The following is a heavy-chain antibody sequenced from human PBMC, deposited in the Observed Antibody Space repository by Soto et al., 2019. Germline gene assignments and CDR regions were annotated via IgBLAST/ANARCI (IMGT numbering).Heavy chain of an antibody. V-gene: IGHV1-69*13. CDR2: IIPIFGTA. Sequence: ASVKVSCKASGGTFSSYAISWVRQAPGQGLEWMGGIIPIFGTANYAQKFQGRVTITADESTSTAYMELSSLRSEDTAVYYCARRSIIYYGMDXCGQGTTVTVSS. CDR3: ARRSIIYYGMDX. CDR1: GGTFSSYA. J-gene: IGHJ6*02.